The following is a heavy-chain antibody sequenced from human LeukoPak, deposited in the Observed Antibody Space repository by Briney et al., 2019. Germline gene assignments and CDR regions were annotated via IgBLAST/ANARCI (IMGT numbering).Heavy chain of an antibody. D-gene: IGHD5-24*01. CDR3: ARHPRDGYNSPYFYYGVAV. Sequence: PSETLSLTCSVSGXSISRYYWSWIRQPPGKGLEWIGDIYYNASTNYNPSLKSRVTISVDTSKNQFSLKLSSVTAADTAVYYCARHPRDGYNSPYFYYGVAVWGHGTTVTVSS. CDR1: GXSISRYY. J-gene: IGHJ6*02. CDR2: IYYNAST. V-gene: IGHV4-59*08.